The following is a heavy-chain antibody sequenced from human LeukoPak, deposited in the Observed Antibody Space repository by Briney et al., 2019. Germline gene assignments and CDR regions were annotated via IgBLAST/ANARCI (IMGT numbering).Heavy chain of an antibody. CDR3: ARVEVVGATQGAYDAFDI. D-gene: IGHD1-26*01. CDR1: GFTFSSYE. CDR2: ISSSASII. V-gene: IGHV3-48*03. Sequence: GGSLRLSCAASGFTFSSYEMNRVRQAPGKGLEWVSYISSSASIIYYADSVKGRFTISRDNAKNTLYLQMNSLRADDTAVYYCARVEVVGATQGAYDAFDIWGQGTMVTVSS. J-gene: IGHJ3*02.